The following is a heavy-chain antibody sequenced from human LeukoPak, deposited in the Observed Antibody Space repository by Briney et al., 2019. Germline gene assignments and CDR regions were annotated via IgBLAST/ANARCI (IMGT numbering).Heavy chain of an antibody. CDR2: ISGSGGST. D-gene: IGHD6-13*01. Sequence: GGSLRLSCAASGFTFSSYAMSWVRQAPGKGLEWVSAISGSGGSTYYADSVKGRFTISRDNSKNTLYLQMNSLRAEDTAVYYCAKLGSRWYYYGMDVWGQETTVTVSS. J-gene: IGHJ6*02. V-gene: IGHV3-23*01. CDR1: GFTFSSYA. CDR3: AKLGSRWYYYGMDV.